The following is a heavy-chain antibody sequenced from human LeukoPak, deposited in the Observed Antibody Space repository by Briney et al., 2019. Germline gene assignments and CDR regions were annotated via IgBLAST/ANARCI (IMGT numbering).Heavy chain of an antibody. Sequence: GGSLRLSCAASGFTFSSYAMSWVRQAPGKGLEWVSAISGSGGSTYYADSVKGRFTISRDNSKNTPYLQMNSLRAEDTAVYYCAKFSSSSPPSLNFDYWGQGTLVTVSS. D-gene: IGHD6-6*01. J-gene: IGHJ4*02. CDR2: ISGSGGST. CDR3: AKFSSSSPPSLNFDY. CDR1: GFTFSSYA. V-gene: IGHV3-23*01.